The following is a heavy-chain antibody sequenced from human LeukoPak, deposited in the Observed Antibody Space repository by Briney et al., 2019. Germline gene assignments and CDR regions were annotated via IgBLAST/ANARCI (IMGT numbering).Heavy chain of an antibody. CDR1: GFTFGGYA. V-gene: IGHV3-21*01. J-gene: IGHJ4*02. D-gene: IGHD1-7*01. CDR3: AKSWGNWNYDY. Sequence: GGSLRLSCAASGFTFGGYAMNWVRQAPGKGLEWVSSISGGTSYIYYADSVKGRFTISRDNARNSLYLQMNSLRAEDTAVYYCAKSWGNWNYDYWGQGTLVTVSS. CDR2: ISGGTSYI.